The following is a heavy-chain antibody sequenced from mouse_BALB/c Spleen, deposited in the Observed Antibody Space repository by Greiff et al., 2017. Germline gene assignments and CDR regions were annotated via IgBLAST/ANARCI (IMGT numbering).Heavy chain of an antibody. Sequence: EVQRVESGPGLVKPSQSLSLTCSVTGYSITSGYYWNWIRQFPGNKLEWMGYISYDGSNNYNPSLKNRISITRDTSKNQFFLKLNSVTTEDTATYYCARDKLGYAMDYWGQGTSVTVSS. CDR3: ARDKLGYAMDY. V-gene: IGHV3-6*02. CDR2: ISYDGSN. CDR1: GYSITSGYY. J-gene: IGHJ4*01. D-gene: IGHD4-1*01.